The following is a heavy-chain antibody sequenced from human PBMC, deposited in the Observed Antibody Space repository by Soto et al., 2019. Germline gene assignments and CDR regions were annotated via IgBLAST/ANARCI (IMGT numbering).Heavy chain of an antibody. V-gene: IGHV1-69*13. CDR3: ARVGAAYDFWSGYPQPRGNYYYYYGMDV. CDR1: GGTFSSYA. Sequence: SVKVSCKASGGTFSSYAISWVRQAPGQGLEWMGGIIPIFGTANYAQKFQGRVTITADESTSTAYMELSSLRSEDTAVYYCARVGAAYDFWSGYPQPRGNYYYYYGMDVXG. CDR2: IIPIFGTA. J-gene: IGHJ6*02. D-gene: IGHD3-3*01.